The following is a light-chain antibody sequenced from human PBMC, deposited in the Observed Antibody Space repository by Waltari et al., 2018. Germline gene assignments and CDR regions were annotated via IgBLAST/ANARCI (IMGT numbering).Light chain of an antibody. CDR2: GTS. V-gene: IGKV3-20*01. CDR1: QSGTSSY. Sequence: EIVLTHSPGTLSLSPGERATLSCRASQSGTSSYLAWYHQQPGQAPRLLMYGTSSRATAIPYRVSGSGSGTDFSLTISRLEPEDFAVYYCHQYNESPFTFGGGTKVEVK. J-gene: IGKJ4*01. CDR3: HQYNESPFT.